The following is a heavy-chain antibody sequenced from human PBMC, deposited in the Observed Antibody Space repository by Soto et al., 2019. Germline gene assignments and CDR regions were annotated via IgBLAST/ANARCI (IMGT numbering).Heavy chain of an antibody. D-gene: IGHD6-13*01. CDR2: SRDKAQGYST. J-gene: IGHJ6*02. CDR3: ARGPKPGIAAAGTVNYYYGMDV. V-gene: IGHV3-72*01. Sequence: HPGGSLRLSCAGSGFTLSDHYIDWVRQAPGKGLEWVGRSRDKAQGYSTAYAASVKGRFTTSRDESKNSVYLQMNSLKTEDTAVYYCARGPKPGIAAAGTVNYYYGMDVWGQGTTVTVSS. CDR1: GFTLSDHY.